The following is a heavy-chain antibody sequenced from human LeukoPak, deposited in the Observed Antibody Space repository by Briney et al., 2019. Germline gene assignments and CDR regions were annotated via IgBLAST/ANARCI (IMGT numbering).Heavy chain of an antibody. Sequence: PGGSLRLSCAASGFTVSSNYMSWVRQAPGKGLEWVSVIYSGGSTYYADSVKGRFTISRDNSKNTLYLQMNSLRAEDTAVYYCARTPAIYDSSGYLGYWGQGTLVTVSS. CDR1: GFTVSSNY. J-gene: IGHJ4*02. CDR3: ARTPAIYDSSGYLGY. CDR2: IYSGGST. V-gene: IGHV3-53*01. D-gene: IGHD3-22*01.